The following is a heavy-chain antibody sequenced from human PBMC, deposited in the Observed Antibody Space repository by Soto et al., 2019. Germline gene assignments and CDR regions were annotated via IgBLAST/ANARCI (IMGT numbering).Heavy chain of an antibody. CDR1: GYTFTSYD. CDR2: VSAYNGNT. CDR3: ARDETLGPNSY. V-gene: IGHV1-18*01. J-gene: IGHJ4*02. D-gene: IGHD2-8*01. Sequence: GASVKVSCKASGYTFTSYDINWVRQAPGQGLEWMGWVSAYNGNTNYAQKLQGRVTMTTDTSTSTAYMELRSLRSDDTAVYYCARDETLGPNSYWGQGTLVTVSS.